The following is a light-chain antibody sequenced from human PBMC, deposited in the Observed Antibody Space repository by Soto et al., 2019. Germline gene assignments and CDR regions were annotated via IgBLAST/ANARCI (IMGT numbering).Light chain of an antibody. CDR3: QHYNSYSEA. Sequence: DILMTQSPSTLSGSVGDRVTITCRASKTNSSWLAWYQQKPGKAPKLLINKASTLKSGVPSRFSGSGSGTEFTITISSLQPDDFATYYCQHYNSYSEACGQGTKVELK. J-gene: IGKJ1*01. V-gene: IGKV1-5*03. CDR2: KAS. CDR1: KTNSSW.